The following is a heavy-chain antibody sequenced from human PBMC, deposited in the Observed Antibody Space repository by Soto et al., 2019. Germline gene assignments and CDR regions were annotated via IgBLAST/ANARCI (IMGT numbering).Heavy chain of an antibody. D-gene: IGHD5-12*01. CDR2: IIPILGIA. Sequence: ASVKVSCKASGGTFSSYTISWVRQAPGQGLEWMGRIIPILGIANYAQKFQGRVTITADKSTSTAYMELSSLRSEDTAVYYCARSAGYSGYDYYYYYMDVWGKGTTVTVSS. V-gene: IGHV1-69*02. CDR1: GGTFSSYT. J-gene: IGHJ6*03. CDR3: ARSAGYSGYDYYYYYMDV.